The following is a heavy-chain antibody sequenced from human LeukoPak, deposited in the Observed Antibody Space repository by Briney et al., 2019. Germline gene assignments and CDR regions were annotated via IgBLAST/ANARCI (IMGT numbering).Heavy chain of an antibody. D-gene: IGHD5-24*01. J-gene: IGHJ4*02. CDR1: GGSISSSSYY. Sequence: SETLSLTCTVSGGSISSSSYYWGWIRQPPGKGLEWIGSIYYSGSTYDNPSLKGRVTISVDTSKNQFSLKLSSVTAAGTAVYYCARVGRWLQAEVFDYWGQGTLVTVSS. V-gene: IGHV4-39*07. CDR3: ARVGRWLQAEVFDY. CDR2: IYYSGST.